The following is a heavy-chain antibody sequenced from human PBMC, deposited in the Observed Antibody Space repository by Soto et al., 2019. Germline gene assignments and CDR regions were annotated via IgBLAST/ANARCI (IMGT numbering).Heavy chain of an antibody. D-gene: IGHD6-19*01. CDR3: ARHRSLSGWDNWFDP. V-gene: IGHV4-39*01. J-gene: IGHJ5*02. CDR1: GGSISSSSYY. Sequence: SETLSLTCTVSGGSISSSSYYWGWIRQPPGKGLEWIGSIYYSGSTYYNPSLKSRVTISVDTSKNQFSLKLSSVTAADTAVYYCARHRSLSGWDNWFDPWGQGTLVTVSS. CDR2: IYYSGST.